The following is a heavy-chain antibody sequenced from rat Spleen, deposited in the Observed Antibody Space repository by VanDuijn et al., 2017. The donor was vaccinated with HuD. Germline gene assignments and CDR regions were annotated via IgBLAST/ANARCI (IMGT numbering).Heavy chain of an antibody. J-gene: IGHJ2*01. CDR1: GFTFSNYG. V-gene: IGHV5-19*01. D-gene: IGHD4-2*01. Sequence: EVQLVESGGGLVQPGRSLKLSCAASGFTFSNYGMHWIRQAPTKGLEWVGSISPSGGSTYYRDSVKGRFTISRNNAKSTLYLQMDSLRSEDTATYYCATDGAGHYFDYWGQGVMVTVSS. CDR2: ISPSGGST. CDR3: ATDGAGHYFDY.